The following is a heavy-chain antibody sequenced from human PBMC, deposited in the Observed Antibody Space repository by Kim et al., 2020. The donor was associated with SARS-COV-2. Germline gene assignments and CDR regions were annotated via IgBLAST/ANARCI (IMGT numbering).Heavy chain of an antibody. Sequence: GGSLRLSCAASGFTFSSYAMSWVRQAPGKGLEWVSSIKTSASGGNTYYAGSVRGRFTISRDDSTAILYLQMNSLKVEDTARYYCAIYYYYRSGYDYWG. CDR2: IKTSASGGNT. D-gene: IGHD3-22*01. CDR1: GFTFSSYA. V-gene: IGHV3-23*01. J-gene: IGHJ6*03. CDR3: AIYYYYRSGYDY.